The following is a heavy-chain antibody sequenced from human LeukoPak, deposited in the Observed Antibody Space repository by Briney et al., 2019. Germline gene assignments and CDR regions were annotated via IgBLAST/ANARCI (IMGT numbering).Heavy chain of an antibody. CDR1: GGSFSGYY. D-gene: IGHD6-19*01. J-gene: IGHJ4*02. V-gene: IGHV4-34*01. CDR2: INHSGST. CDR3: ARRGWYRNYYFDY. Sequence: SETLSLTCAVYGGSFSGYYWSWIRQPPGKGLEWIGEINHSGSTNYNPSLKSRVTISVDTSKNQLSLKLSSVTAADTAVYYCARRGWYRNYYFDYWGQGTLVTVSS.